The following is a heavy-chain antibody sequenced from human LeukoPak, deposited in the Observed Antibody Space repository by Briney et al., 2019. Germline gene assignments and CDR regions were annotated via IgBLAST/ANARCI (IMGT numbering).Heavy chain of an antibody. CDR2: ISWNSGII. D-gene: IGHD6-19*01. CDR1: GFTLDDYA. Sequence: PGGSLRLSCAASGFTLDDYAMQWVRQAPGKGLGWVSGISWNSGIIGYADSVKGRFTISRDNAKNSLYLQMNSLRAEDTALYYCAKDVTYSSGWAAFDIWGQGTMVTVSS. J-gene: IGHJ3*02. V-gene: IGHV3-9*01. CDR3: AKDVTYSSGWAAFDI.